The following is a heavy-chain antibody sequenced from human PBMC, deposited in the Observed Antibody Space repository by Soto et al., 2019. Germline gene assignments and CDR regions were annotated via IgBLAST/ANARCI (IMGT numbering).Heavy chain of an antibody. Sequence: PGGSLRLSCAASGFTVSSNYMSWVRQAPGKGLEWVSVIYSGGSTYYADSVKGRFTISRDNSKNTLYLQMNSLRAEDTAVYYCARMSVSGYRGHDAFDIWGQGTMVTVSS. J-gene: IGHJ3*02. CDR1: GFTVSSNY. CDR3: ARMSVSGYRGHDAFDI. CDR2: IYSGGST. D-gene: IGHD5-12*01. V-gene: IGHV3-66*01.